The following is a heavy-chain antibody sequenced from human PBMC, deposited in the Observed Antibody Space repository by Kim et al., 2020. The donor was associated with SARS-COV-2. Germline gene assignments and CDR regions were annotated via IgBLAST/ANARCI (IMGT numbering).Heavy chain of an antibody. V-gene: IGHV3-7*03. D-gene: IGHD3-10*01. CDR1: GFTFSSYW. J-gene: IGHJ4*02. CDR3: ARYGGRGVYYFDY. CDR2: IKQDGSEK. Sequence: GGSLRLSCAASGFTFSSYWMSWVRQAPGKGLEWVANIKQDGSEKYYVDSVKGRFTISRDNAKNSLYLQMNSLRAEDTAVYYCARYGGRGVYYFDYWGQGTLVTVSS.